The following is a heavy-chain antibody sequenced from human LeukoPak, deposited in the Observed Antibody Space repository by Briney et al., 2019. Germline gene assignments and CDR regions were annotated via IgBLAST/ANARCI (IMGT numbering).Heavy chain of an antibody. CDR2: IYSGGST. CDR3: AKDWPRYSGSTHAFDI. CDR1: GFTVSSNY. Sequence: PGGSLRLSCAASGFTVSSNYMSWVRQAPGKGLEWVSVIYSGGSTYYADSVKGRFTISRDNSKNTLYLQMNSLRAEDTAVYYCAKDWPRYSGSTHAFDIWGQGTMVTVSS. J-gene: IGHJ3*02. D-gene: IGHD1-26*01. V-gene: IGHV3-53*01.